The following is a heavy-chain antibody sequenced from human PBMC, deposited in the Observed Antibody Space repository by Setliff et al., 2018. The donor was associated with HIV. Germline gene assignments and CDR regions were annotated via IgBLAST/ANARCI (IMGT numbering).Heavy chain of an antibody. CDR1: GYTFNKYD. Sequence: ASVKVSCKASGYTFNKYDIHWVRQATGQGLEWMGWMRPNSGNTGYAQKLQGRVTMTRNTSISTVYMELNSLTSEDTAVYYCARGGYSSSWWNYGMDVWGQGTTVTVSS. D-gene: IGHD6-13*01. V-gene: IGHV1-8*01. CDR2: MRPNSGNT. J-gene: IGHJ6*02. CDR3: ARGGYSSSWWNYGMDV.